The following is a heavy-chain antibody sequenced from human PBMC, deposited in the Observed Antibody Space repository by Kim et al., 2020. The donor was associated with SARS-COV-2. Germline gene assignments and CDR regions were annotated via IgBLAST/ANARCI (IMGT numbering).Heavy chain of an antibody. CDR3: ARDWTGSYCMDY. CDR2: ISISSTII. Sequence: GGSLRLSCAAPGFTLSSYNMNWVRQAPGKGLEWISYISISSTIIYYADSVKGRFTVSRDNAKNSLYLQMNSLTDEDTALYYCARDWTGSYCMDYWGQGALVAVSS. J-gene: IGHJ4*02. CDR1: GFTLSSYN. V-gene: IGHV3-48*02. D-gene: IGHD1-26*01.